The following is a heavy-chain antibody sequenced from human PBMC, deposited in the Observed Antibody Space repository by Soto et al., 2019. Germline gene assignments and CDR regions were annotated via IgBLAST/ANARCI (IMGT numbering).Heavy chain of an antibody. CDR2: VSGSGSST. Sequence: GSLRLSCAASGFTFGNYAMSWVRQAPGKGLEWVSDVSGSGSSTFYAASVKGQFTISRDNSKNTLYLQMNRLRAEDTAVYYCAKIPTARITMVRGVDQYLPHWGQGTLVTVSS. V-gene: IGHV3-23*01. CDR3: AKIPTARITMVRGVDQYLPH. CDR1: GFTFGNYA. D-gene: IGHD3-10*01. J-gene: IGHJ1*01.